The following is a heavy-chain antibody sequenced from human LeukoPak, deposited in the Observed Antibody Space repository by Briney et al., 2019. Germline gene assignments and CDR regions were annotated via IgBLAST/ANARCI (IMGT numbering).Heavy chain of an antibody. Sequence: GGSLRLSCAASGFTFSSYSMNLVRQAPGKGLEWVSSIRSSSSYIYYADSVKGRFTISRDNAKNSLYLQMNSLRAEDTAVYYCARVGYSGYDPLNDYWGQGTLVTVSS. CDR1: GFTFSSYS. V-gene: IGHV3-21*01. D-gene: IGHD5-12*01. CDR3: ARVGYSGYDPLNDY. CDR2: IRSSSSYI. J-gene: IGHJ4*02.